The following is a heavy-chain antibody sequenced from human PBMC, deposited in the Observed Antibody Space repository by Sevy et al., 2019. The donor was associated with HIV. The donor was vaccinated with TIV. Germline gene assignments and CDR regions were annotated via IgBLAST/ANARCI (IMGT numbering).Heavy chain of an antibody. V-gene: IGHV3-30*02. CDR3: AKDKGDEGAFDI. CDR2: IRYDGSNK. D-gene: IGHD3-16*01. CDR1: GFTFSSYG. Sequence: GGSLRLSCAASGFTFSSYGMHWVRKAPGKGLEWVAFIRYDGSNKYYADSVKGRFTISRDNSKNTLYLQMNSLRAEDTAVYYCAKDKGDEGAFDIWGQGTMVTVSS. J-gene: IGHJ3*02.